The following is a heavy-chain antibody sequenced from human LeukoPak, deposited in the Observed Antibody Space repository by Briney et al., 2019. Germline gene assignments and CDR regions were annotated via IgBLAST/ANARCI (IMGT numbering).Heavy chain of an antibody. Sequence: SQTPSLTCAISGDSVSSNSAAWNWIRQSPSRGLEWLGRTYYRSKWYNDYAVSVKSRITINPDTSKNQFSLQLNSVTPEDAAVYYCARESWDIEGYNWFDPWGQGTLVTVSS. CDR3: ARESWDIEGYNWFDP. CDR1: GDSVSSNSAA. V-gene: IGHV6-1*01. CDR2: TYYRSKWYN. J-gene: IGHJ5*02. D-gene: IGHD2-15*01.